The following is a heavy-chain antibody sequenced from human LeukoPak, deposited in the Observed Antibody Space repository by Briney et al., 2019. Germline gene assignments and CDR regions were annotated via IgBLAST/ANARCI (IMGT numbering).Heavy chain of an antibody. CDR3: VRRLSGSFSDY. V-gene: IGHV4-39*01. Sequence: WIRQPPGKGLEWIGTILYSGSTSYNPSLKSRVTISVDTSKNQFSLKLSSVTAADTAVYYCVRRLSGSFSDYWGQGILVTVSS. CDR2: ILYSGST. J-gene: IGHJ4*02. D-gene: IGHD1-26*01.